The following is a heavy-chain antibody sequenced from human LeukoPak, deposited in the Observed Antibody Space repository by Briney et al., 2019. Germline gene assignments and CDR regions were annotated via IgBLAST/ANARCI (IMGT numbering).Heavy chain of an antibody. CDR3: ARGPQVGAFDL. V-gene: IGHV1-69*13. CDR1: GYTFTSNY. D-gene: IGHD1-26*01. J-gene: IGHJ3*01. Sequence: SVKVSCKASGYTFTSNYIHWVRQAPGQGLEWMGGIIPIFTTANYAQKFQGRVTITADESTSTAYMELSSLRSEDTAVYYCARGPQVGAFDLWGQGTMVTVSS. CDR2: IIPIFTTA.